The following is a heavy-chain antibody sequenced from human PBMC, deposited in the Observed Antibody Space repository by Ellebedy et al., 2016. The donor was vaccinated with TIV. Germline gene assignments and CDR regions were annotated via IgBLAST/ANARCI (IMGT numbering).Heavy chain of an antibody. CDR1: GYSFTSYW. Sequence: GGSLRLXCKGSGYSFTSYWIGWVRQMPGKGLEWMGIIYPGDSDTRYSPSFQGQVTISADKSISTAYLQWSSLKASDTAMYYCARHDYGDLPPDYWGQGTLVTVSS. CDR2: IYPGDSDT. D-gene: IGHD4-17*01. J-gene: IGHJ4*02. CDR3: ARHDYGDLPPDY. V-gene: IGHV5-51*01.